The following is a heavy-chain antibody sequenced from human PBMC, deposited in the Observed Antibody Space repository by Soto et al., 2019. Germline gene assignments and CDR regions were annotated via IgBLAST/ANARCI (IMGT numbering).Heavy chain of an antibody. CDR3: ARGRRGIAARLFDY. D-gene: IGHD6-6*01. CDR2: IYYSGST. Sequence: SETLSLTCTVSGGSISSDDYYWSWIRQPPGKGLEWIGYIYYSGSTYYNPSLGSRFTMSIDTSGNQFSLRLSSVTAADTAVYYCARGRRGIAARLFDYWGQGTLVTVSS. J-gene: IGHJ4*02. V-gene: IGHV4-30-4*01. CDR1: GGSISSDDYY.